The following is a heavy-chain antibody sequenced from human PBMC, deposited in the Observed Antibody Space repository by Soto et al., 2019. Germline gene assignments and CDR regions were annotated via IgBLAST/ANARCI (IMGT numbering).Heavy chain of an antibody. V-gene: IGHV1-18*04. CDR2: MSAYNGNT. D-gene: IGHD2-15*01. J-gene: IGHJ4*02. CDR1: GYTFTSYG. CDR3: VRGDCSGGSCYSVIDY. Sequence: QVQLVQSGAEVKKPGASVKVSCKASGYTFTSYGISWVRQAPGQGLEWMGGMSAYNGNTNYAQKLQGRDTMATDTSTSTACMEVGSLRSDDTAGYYCVRGDCSGGSCYSVIDYWGQGTLVTVSS.